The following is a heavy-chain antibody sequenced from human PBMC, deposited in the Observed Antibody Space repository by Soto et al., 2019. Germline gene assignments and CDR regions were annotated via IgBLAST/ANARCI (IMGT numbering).Heavy chain of an antibody. CDR2: ISYDGSNK. J-gene: IGHJ4*02. Sequence: LRLSCAASGFTFSSYGMHWVRQAPGKGLEWVAVISYDGSNKYYADSVKGRFTISRDNSKNTLYLQMNSLRAEDTAVYYCAKGAGGYDFWSDDRGPFDYWGQGTLVTVPQ. CDR3: AKGAGGYDFWSDDRGPFDY. D-gene: IGHD3-3*01. CDR1: GFTFSSYG. V-gene: IGHV3-30*18.